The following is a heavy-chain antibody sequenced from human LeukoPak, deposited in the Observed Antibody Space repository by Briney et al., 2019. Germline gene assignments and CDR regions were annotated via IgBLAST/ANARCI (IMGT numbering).Heavy chain of an antibody. V-gene: IGHV3-23*01. CDR1: GFTFSSYA. D-gene: IGHD3-22*01. CDR3: AKTSSNGYYTNPPVPFDY. J-gene: IGHJ4*02. CDR2: ISGSGGST. Sequence: PGGSLRLSCAASGFTFSSYAMSWVRQAPGKGLEWVSAISGSGGSTYYADSVKGRFTISRYNSKNTLYLQMNSLRAEDTAVYYCAKTSSNGYYTNPPVPFDYWGQGTLVTVSS.